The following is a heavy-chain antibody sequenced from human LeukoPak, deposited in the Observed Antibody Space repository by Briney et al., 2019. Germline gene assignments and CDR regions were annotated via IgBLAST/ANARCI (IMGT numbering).Heavy chain of an antibody. D-gene: IGHD3-3*01. CDR2: MNPNSGNT. CDR1: GYTFTSYD. CDR3: ARGLRSYYDFWSGIQGDY. J-gene: IGHJ4*02. Sequence: ASVKVSCKASGYTFTSYDINWVRQAPGQGLEWMGWMNPNSGNTGYAQKFQGRVTMTRNTSISTAYMELSSLRSEDTAVYYCARGLRSYYDFWSGIQGDYWGQGTLVTVSS. V-gene: IGHV1-8*01.